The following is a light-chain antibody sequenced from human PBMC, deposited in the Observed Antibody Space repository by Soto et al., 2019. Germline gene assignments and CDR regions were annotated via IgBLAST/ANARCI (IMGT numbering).Light chain of an antibody. V-gene: IGKV1-27*01. CDR3: KHYYNAPET. CDR2: AAS. Sequence: DIQMTKSPSSLSASVGDIVTITCRASQGSSSYLAWYPQRPGKVPKVLIYAASTWHSGLPSRFSGSGAGTDLTLTISNVKHEDVASYSCKHYYNAPETFGQGTKVELK. CDR1: QGSSSY. J-gene: IGKJ1*01.